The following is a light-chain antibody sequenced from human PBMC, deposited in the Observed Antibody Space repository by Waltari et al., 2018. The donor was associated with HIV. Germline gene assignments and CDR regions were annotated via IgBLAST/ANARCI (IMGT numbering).Light chain of an antibody. CDR2: DAS. CDR1: QNITNK. CDR3: QQYKYWPET. Sequence: EVVLTQAPSTLSVSLGEGASLSCRASQNITNKLGWYQQKAGQAPRLLIYDASRRATASPDRFSGSRSWTEFNLTISRLVFEDVAVYVCQQYKYWPETFGQGTKVEIK. J-gene: IGKJ1*01. V-gene: IGKV3D-15*01.